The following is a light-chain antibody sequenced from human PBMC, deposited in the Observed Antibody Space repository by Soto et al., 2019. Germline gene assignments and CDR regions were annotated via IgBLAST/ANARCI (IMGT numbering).Light chain of an antibody. J-gene: IGKJ1*01. V-gene: IGKV3-11*01. CDR3: QQYNNWPRT. CDR1: QSVSSY. CDR2: DAS. Sequence: EIVFRQSPATLSLSPGERATLSCRASQSVSSYLAWYQQKPGQAPRLLIYDASNRATGIPARFSGSGSGTEFTLTISSLQSEDFAVYYCQQYNNWPRTFGQGTKVDI.